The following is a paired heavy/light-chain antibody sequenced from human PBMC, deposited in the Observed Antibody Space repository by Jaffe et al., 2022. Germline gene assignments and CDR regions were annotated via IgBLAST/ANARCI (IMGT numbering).Light chain of an antibody. CDR3: YSTDSSGNHRGV. CDR1: ALPKKY. V-gene: IGLV3-10*01. CDR2: EDS. J-gene: IGLJ2*01. Sequence: SYELTQPPSVSVSPGQTARITCSGDALPKKYAYWYQQKSGQAPVLVIYEDSKRPSGIPERFSGSSSGTMATLTISGAQVEDEADYYCYSTDSSGNHRGVFGGGTKLTVL.
Heavy chain of an antibody. D-gene: IGHD1-7*01. CDR3: ARDLVGTGTASDY. CDR2: INPSGGST. J-gene: IGHJ4*02. CDR1: GYTFTRYY. Sequence: QVQLVQSGAEVKKPGASVKVSCKASGYTFTRYYMHWVRQAPGQGLEWMGIINPSGGSTSYAHKFLGRVTMTRDTSTSTVYMQLSSLRSEDTAVYYCARDLVGTGTASDYWGQGTLVTVSS. V-gene: IGHV1-46*03.